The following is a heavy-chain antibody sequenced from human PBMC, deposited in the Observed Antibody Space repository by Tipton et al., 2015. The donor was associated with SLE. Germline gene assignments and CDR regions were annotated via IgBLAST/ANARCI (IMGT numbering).Heavy chain of an antibody. CDR3: ARGRDQLPTGDY. J-gene: IGHJ4*02. V-gene: IGHV4-34*01. Sequence: TLSLTCALYGGSFSGYSWSWLRRPPGKGLEWIGEITHFRTPNYNPSLNSGVTISLDTSNKGFSLELTSMTAADTAVYYCARGRDQLPTGDYWGQGTLVTVSS. D-gene: IGHD2-2*01. CDR1: GGSFSGYS. CDR2: ITHFRTP.